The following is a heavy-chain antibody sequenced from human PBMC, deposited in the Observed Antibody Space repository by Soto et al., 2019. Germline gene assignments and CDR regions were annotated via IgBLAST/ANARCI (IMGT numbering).Heavy chain of an antibody. V-gene: IGHV5-51*01. CDR3: AASIFYYGMDV. CDR1: GYTFTNYW. Sequence: GESLKISCKGSGYTFTNYWIGWVRQMPGKGLEWMGIIYPGDSDTKYNPSSQGQVTISADKSITTTYLQWSSLKASDTAIYYCAASIFYYGMDVWGQGTTVTVSS. CDR2: IYPGDSDT. J-gene: IGHJ6*02.